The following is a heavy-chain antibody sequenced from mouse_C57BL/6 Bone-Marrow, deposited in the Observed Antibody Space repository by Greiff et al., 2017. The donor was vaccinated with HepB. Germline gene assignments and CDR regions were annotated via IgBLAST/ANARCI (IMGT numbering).Heavy chain of an antibody. V-gene: IGHV1-54*01. D-gene: IGHD1-1*01. CDR3: ARGTVVRNPYFDY. Sequence: VQLQQSGAELVRPGTSVKVSCKASGYAFTNYLIEWVKQRPGQGLEWIGVINPGSGGTNYNEKFKGKATLTADESSSTAYMQLSSLTSEDSAVYFCARGTVVRNPYFDYWGQGTTLTVSS. CDR2: INPGSGGT. J-gene: IGHJ2*01. CDR1: GYAFTNYL.